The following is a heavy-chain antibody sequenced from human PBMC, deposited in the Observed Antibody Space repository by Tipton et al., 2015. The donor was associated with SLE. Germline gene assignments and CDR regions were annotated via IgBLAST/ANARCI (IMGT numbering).Heavy chain of an antibody. D-gene: IGHD6-19*01. CDR3: ALRLGRGSGWYGDAFDI. J-gene: IGHJ3*02. Sequence: TLSLTCAVYGGSFSGYYWSWIRQPPGKGLEWIGEINHSGSTNYNPSLKSRVTISVDTSKNQFSLKLSSVTAADTAVYYCALRLGRGSGWYGDAFDIWGQGTMVTVPS. V-gene: IGHV4-34*01. CDR2: INHSGST. CDR1: GGSFSGYY.